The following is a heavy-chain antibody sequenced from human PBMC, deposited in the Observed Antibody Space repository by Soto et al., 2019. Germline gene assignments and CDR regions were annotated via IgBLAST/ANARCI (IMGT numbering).Heavy chain of an antibody. D-gene: IGHD3-3*01. J-gene: IGHJ6*02. CDR2: ISSSSSYI. Sequence: PGGSLRLSCAASGFTFSSYSMNWVRQAPGKGLEWVSSISSSSSYIYYADSVKGRFTISRDNAKNSLYLQMNSLRAEDTAVYYCARDGDFWSGYYSDYYGMDVWGQGTTVTVS. CDR1: GFTFSSYS. CDR3: ARDGDFWSGYYSDYYGMDV. V-gene: IGHV3-21*01.